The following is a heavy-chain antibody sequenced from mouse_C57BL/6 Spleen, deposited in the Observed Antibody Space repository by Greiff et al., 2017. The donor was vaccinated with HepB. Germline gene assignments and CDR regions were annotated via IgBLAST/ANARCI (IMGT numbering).Heavy chain of an antibody. Sequence: EVNVVESGGGLVKPGGSLKLSCAASGFTFSSYTMSWVRQTPEKRLEWVATISGGGGNTYYPDSVKGRFTISRDNAKNTLYLQMSSLRSEDTALYYCASAGYYAMDYWGQGTSVTVSS. J-gene: IGHJ4*01. V-gene: IGHV5-9*01. CDR3: ASAGYYAMDY. CDR1: GFTFSSYT. CDR2: ISGGGGNT.